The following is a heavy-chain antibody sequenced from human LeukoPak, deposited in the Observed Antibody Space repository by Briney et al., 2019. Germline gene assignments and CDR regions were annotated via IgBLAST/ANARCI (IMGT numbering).Heavy chain of an antibody. CDR3: AGVSGSYRHNHFDY. J-gene: IGHJ4*02. CDR1: GGSISSYY. D-gene: IGHD1-26*01. Sequence: SKTLSLTCTVSGGSISSYYWSWIRQPPGKGLEWIGYIYYSGSTNYNPSLKSRVTISVDTSKNQCSLKLSSVTAADTAVYYCAGVSGSYRHNHFDYWGQGTLVTVSS. V-gene: IGHV4-59*01. CDR2: IYYSGST.